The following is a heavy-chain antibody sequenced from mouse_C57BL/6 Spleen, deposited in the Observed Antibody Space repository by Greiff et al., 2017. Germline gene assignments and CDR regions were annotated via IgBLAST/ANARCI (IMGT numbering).Heavy chain of an antibody. CDR3: ARPYYYGSDWYFDV. V-gene: IGHV1-18*01. CDR1: GYTFTDYN. CDR2: INPNNGGT. J-gene: IGHJ1*03. D-gene: IGHD1-1*01. Sequence: EVQLQQSGPELVKPGASVKIPCKASGYTFTDYNMDWVKQSHGKSLEWIGDINPNNGGTIYNQKFKGKATLTVDKSSSTAYMELRSLTSEDTAVYDCARPYYYGSDWYFDVWGTGTTVTVSS.